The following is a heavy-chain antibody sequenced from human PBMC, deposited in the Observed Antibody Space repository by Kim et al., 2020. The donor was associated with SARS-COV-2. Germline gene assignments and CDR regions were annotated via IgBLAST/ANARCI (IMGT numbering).Heavy chain of an antibody. Sequence: SETLSLTCAVYGGSFSGYYWSWIRQPPGKGLEWIGEINHSGSTNYNPSLKSRVTISVDTSKNQFSLKLSSVTAADTAVYYCARGRRSWNNRDYYYYYMDVWGKGTTVTVSS. CDR1: GGSFSGYY. V-gene: IGHV4-34*01. J-gene: IGHJ6*03. CDR2: INHSGST. CDR3: ARGRRSWNNRDYYYYYMDV. D-gene: IGHD1-1*01.